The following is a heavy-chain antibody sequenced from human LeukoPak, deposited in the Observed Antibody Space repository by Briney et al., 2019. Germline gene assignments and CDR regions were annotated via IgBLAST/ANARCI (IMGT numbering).Heavy chain of an antibody. V-gene: IGHV3-23*01. CDR2: ISGSGGST. CDR1: GFTFSTYV. J-gene: IGHJ4*02. D-gene: IGHD5-18*01. Sequence: GGSLRLSCAASGFTFSTYVMTWVRQAPGKGLDWVSGISGSGGSTYYADSVKGRFTISRDNSKNTLYLQMNSLRAEDTAVYYCAKDGTWIQLWFDYWGQGTLVTVSS. CDR3: AKDGTWIQLWFDY.